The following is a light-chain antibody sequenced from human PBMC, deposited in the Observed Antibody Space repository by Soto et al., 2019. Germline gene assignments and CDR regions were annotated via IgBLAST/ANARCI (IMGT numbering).Light chain of an antibody. CDR2: LGS. CDR1: QSLLHSNGYNY. J-gene: IGKJ3*01. CDR3: MQTLQTPPFT. V-gene: IGKV2-28*01. Sequence: DIVMTQSPLSLPVTPGEPASIACRSSQSLLHSNGYNYLDWYLQKPGQSPQLLIYLGSNRASGVPDRISGSGSGTDFTLKISRVEAEDAGAYYCMQTLQTPPFTFGPG.